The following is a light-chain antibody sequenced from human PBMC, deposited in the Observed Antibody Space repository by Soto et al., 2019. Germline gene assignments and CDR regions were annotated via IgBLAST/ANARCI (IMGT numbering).Light chain of an antibody. CDR2: DAS. CDR1: QSVSSSS. CDR3: QQYGGSPRT. V-gene: IGKV3-20*01. Sequence: EVALTQSPGTLSLSPGETLTLFCGASQSVSSSSLAWYQQKRGQAPRLLIHDASSRATGIPDRFSGSGSGTDFTLTISRLEPEDFAVYYCQQYGGSPRTFGQGTKVDIK. J-gene: IGKJ1*01.